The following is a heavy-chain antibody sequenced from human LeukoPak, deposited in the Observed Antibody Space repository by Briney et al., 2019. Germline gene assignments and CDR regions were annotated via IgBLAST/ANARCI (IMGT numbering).Heavy chain of an antibody. V-gene: IGHV5-51*01. CDR1: GYRVNTYW. J-gene: IGHJ2*01. D-gene: IGHD3-22*01. CDR2: IYPGDSDP. Sequence: GESLKISCKGSGYRVNTYWVAWVRQMPGESLGWVGIIYPGDSDPRYRPSFQGQVNISADKSISTAYLQWNSLKASDTAMYYCARVHDSSGYYWYFDLWGRGTLVTVSS. CDR3: ARVHDSSGYYWYFDL.